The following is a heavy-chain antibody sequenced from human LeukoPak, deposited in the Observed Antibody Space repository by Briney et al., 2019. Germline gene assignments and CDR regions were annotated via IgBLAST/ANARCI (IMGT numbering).Heavy chain of an antibody. D-gene: IGHD1-26*01. CDR2: IYYSGST. V-gene: IGHV4-59*08. J-gene: IGHJ3*02. Sequence: SETLSLTCTVSGGSISSYYWSWIRQPPGKGLEWIGYIYYSGSTNYNPSLKSRVTISVDTSKNQFSLKLSSVTAADTAVYYCARQRRELLTPDAFDIWGQGTMVTVSS. CDR3: ARQRRELLTPDAFDI. CDR1: GGSISSYY.